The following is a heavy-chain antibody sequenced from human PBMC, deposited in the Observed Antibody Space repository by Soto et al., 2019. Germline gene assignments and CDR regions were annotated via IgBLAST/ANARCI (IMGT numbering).Heavy chain of an antibody. D-gene: IGHD6-13*01. CDR1: GGTFVSYA. CDR3: TSFDAAGLYYYDVDV. Sequence: QVQLVQSGAEVKEPGSSVKVSCKASGGTFVSYAISWVRQAPGQGLEWMGGIIPIFDTTNYAQKFQGRVTISADEYTRTVYMELSSLRSEDTAVYYCTSFDAAGLYYYDVDVWGQGTTVTVSS. CDR2: IIPIFDTT. J-gene: IGHJ6*02. V-gene: IGHV1-69*12.